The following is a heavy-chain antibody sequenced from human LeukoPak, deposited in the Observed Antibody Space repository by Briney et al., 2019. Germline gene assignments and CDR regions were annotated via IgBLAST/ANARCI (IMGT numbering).Heavy chain of an antibody. CDR3: ARAEQLDY. Sequence: ETLSLTCAVYGGPFSGYYWSWVRQAPGKGLEWVANIKRDGSEKYYVDSVKGRFTISRDNAKNSLYLQMNSLRAEDTAVYYCARAEQLDYWGQGTLVTVSS. CDR2: IKRDGSEK. V-gene: IGHV3-7*01. J-gene: IGHJ4*02. CDR1: GGPFSGYY. D-gene: IGHD6-13*01.